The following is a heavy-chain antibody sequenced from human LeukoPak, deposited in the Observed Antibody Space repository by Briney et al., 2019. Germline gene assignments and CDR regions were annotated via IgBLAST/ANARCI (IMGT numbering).Heavy chain of an antibody. J-gene: IGHJ4*02. V-gene: IGHV3-30*10. D-gene: IGHD3-22*01. CDR1: GFTFSCFA. CDR2: ISYDGSNK. CDR3: ARRNHYESKESDY. Sequence: RALRLSCAASGFTFSCFAMHWVPPAPSKGLEWVAVISYDGSNKYYTDSVKGRFTISRDNSKNTLYLEMNSLRAEDKAVYYCARRNHYESKESDYWGQGTLVTVSS.